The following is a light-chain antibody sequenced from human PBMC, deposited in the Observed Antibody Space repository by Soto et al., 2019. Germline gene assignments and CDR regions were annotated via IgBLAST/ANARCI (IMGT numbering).Light chain of an antibody. V-gene: IGKV3-20*01. CDR3: QQYGSSPPYT. CDR1: QSVSSTY. CDR2: GAS. Sequence: EIVLTQSPGTLSLSPGERATLSCRASQSVSSTYLAWYQQKPGQAPRLLLYGASSRATGIPDRFSGSGSGTDFTLTISRLELEDFAVYYCQQYGSSPPYTFGQGTKLEIK. J-gene: IGKJ2*01.